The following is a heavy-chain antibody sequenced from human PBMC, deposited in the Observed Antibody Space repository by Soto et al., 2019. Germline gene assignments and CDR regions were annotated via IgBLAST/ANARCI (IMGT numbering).Heavy chain of an antibody. CDR2: INPNSGGT. CDR1: GYTFTGYY. CDR3: ARDWGYDYVWGGDY. Sequence: QVQLVQSGAVVKKPGASVKVSCKASGYTFTGYYMHWVRQAPGQGLEWMGWINPNSGGTNYAQRFQGRVTMTRDTSISTAYMELSRLRSDDTAVYYCARDWGYDYVWGGDYWGQGTLVTVSS. D-gene: IGHD3-16*01. J-gene: IGHJ4*02. V-gene: IGHV1-2*02.